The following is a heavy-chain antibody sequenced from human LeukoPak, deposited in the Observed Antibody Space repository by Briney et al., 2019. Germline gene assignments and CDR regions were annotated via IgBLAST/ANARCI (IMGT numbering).Heavy chain of an antibody. J-gene: IGHJ4*02. CDR2: ISAYNGNT. CDR3: ARVRNYYDSSGYSHYFDY. CDR1: GYTFTSYG. Sequence: ASVKVSCKASGYTFTSYGISWVRQAPGQGLEWMGWISAYNGNTNYAQKLQGSVTMTTDTSTSTAYMELRSLRSDDTAVYYCARVRNYYDSSGYSHYFDYWGQGTLVTVSS. D-gene: IGHD3-22*01. V-gene: IGHV1-18*01.